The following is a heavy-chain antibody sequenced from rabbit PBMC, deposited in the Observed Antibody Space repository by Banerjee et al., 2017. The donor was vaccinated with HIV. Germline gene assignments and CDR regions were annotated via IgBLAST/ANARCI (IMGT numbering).Heavy chain of an antibody. D-gene: IGHD6-1*01. Sequence: QEQLVESGGGLVQPEGSLTLTCTASGFTLSSSYYMCWVRQAPGKGLEWIGCIYTDSGSAYYASWAKGRFTISKTSSTTVTLQMTSLTAADTATYFCATGSYGGYGGYAYAFNLWGPGTLVTVS. CDR2: IYTDSGSA. V-gene: IGHV1S45*01. CDR3: ATGSYGGYGGYAYAFNL. CDR1: GFTLSSSYY. J-gene: IGHJ4*01.